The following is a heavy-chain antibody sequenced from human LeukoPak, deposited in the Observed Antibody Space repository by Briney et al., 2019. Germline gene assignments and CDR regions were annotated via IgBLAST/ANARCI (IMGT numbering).Heavy chain of an antibody. V-gene: IGHV4-59*08. J-gene: IGHJ4*02. CDR1: GGSISSYY. CDR3: ASNYYGSGSLDY. D-gene: IGHD3-10*01. Sequence: SSETLSLTCTVSGGSISSYYWSWIRQPPGKGLEWIGYIYYSGSTNYSPSLKSRVTISVDTSKNQFSLKLSSVTAADTAVYYCASNYYGSGSLDYWGQGNLVTVSS. CDR2: IYYSGST.